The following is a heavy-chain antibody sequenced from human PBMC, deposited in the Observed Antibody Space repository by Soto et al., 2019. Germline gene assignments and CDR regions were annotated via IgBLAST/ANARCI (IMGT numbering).Heavy chain of an antibody. J-gene: IGHJ4*02. D-gene: IGHD2-21*02. V-gene: IGHV5-10-1*01. CDR1: GYSFDRYW. CDR3: AGMLRGGDCHY. CDR2: IDPSDSYT. Sequence: GQFLKISCPGSGYSFDRYWLSWVRQMPGKGLEWKGRIDPSDSYTNYSPSFQGHVTISADKSISTAYLQWSSLQASDTAMYYGAGMLRGGDCHYWGQGTVVTVS.